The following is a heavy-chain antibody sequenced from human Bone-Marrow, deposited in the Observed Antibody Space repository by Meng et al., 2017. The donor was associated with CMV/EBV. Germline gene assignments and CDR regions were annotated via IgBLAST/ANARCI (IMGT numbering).Heavy chain of an antibody. CDR2: IYYSGST. D-gene: IGHD3-3*01. J-gene: IGHJ6*02. V-gene: IGHV4-39*01. Sequence: SETLSLTCTVSGGSISSSSYYWGWIRQPPGKGLEWIGSIYYSGSTYYNPSLKSRVTISVDTSKNQFSLKLSSVTAADTAVYYCASFWSGYYLHYYYYGMDVWGQGTTVTVSS. CDR3: ASFWSGYYLHYYYYGMDV. CDR1: GGSISSSSYY.